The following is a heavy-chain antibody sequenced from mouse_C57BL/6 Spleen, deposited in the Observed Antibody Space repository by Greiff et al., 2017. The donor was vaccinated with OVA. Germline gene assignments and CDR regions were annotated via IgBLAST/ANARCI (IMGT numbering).Heavy chain of an antibody. CDR3: ATTVVGNFDY. V-gene: IGHV1-69*01. CDR1: GYTFTSYW. J-gene: IGHJ2*01. CDR2: IDPSDSYT. D-gene: IGHD1-1*01. Sequence: QVQLQQPGAELVMPGASVKLSCKASGYTFTSYWMHWVQQRPGQGLEWIGEIDPSDSYTNYNQKFKGKSTLTVDKSSSTAYMQLSSLTSEDSAVYYCATTVVGNFDYWGQGTTLTVSS.